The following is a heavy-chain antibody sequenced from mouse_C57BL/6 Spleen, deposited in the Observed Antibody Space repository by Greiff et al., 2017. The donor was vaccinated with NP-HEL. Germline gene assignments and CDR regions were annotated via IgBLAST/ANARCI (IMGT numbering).Heavy chain of an antibody. J-gene: IGHJ1*03. V-gene: IGHV5-17*01. D-gene: IGHD2-4*01. CDR3: ARPYYDYDGTYWYFDV. Sequence: EVQGVESGGGLVKPGGSLKLSCAASGFTFSDYGMHWVRQAPEKGLEWVAYISSGSSTIYYADTVKGRFPLSRANATNTLFLQMTSLRSEDTAMYYCARPYYDYDGTYWYFDVWGTGTTVTVSS. CDR1: GFTFSDYG. CDR2: ISSGSSTI.